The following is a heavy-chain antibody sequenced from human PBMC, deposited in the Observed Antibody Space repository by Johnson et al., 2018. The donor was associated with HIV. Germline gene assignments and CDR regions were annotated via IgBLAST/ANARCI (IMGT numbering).Heavy chain of an antibody. CDR1: GFTFDDYG. Sequence: QVQLVESGGRVVRPGESLRLSCAASGFTFDDYGMSWVRQAPGKGLEWVAFIRYDGSNKYYADSVKGRFTISRDNSKNTLYLQMNSLRAGDTAVYYCARGQRSSWYPVNAFDIWGQGTMVTVSS. CDR3: ARGQRSSWYPVNAFDI. J-gene: IGHJ3*02. D-gene: IGHD6-13*01. CDR2: IRYDGSNK. V-gene: IGHV3-30*02.